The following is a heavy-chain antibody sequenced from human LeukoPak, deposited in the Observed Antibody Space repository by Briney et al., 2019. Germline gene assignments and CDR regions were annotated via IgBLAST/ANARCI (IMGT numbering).Heavy chain of an antibody. Sequence: PWETLSLTCNVSGGSISSNTYFRGWIRRPPGKGLEWIGSIRYSGSTYYNPSLKSRVTISVDTSKNQFSLNLSSLTAADTAVYYCATSDTVSTYNWFDPWGQGTLVTVS. V-gene: IGHV4-39*01. D-gene: IGHD5/OR15-5a*01. CDR2: IRYSGST. J-gene: IGHJ5*02. CDR1: GGSISSNTYF. CDR3: ATSDTVSTYNWFDP.